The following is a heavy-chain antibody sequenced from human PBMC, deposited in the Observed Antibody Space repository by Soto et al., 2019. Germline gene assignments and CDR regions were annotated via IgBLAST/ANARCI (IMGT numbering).Heavy chain of an antibody. J-gene: IGHJ4*02. CDR2: IDAGNGNT. Sequence: QVQLVQSGAEVKKPGASVKVSCKASGYTFTSYAIHWVRQAPGQRLEWMGWIDAGNGNTKYSQKFQDRVTITRDTSASTAYMELSSLRSEDTAVYYCARDLGGWPDYWGQGTLVTVSS. CDR1: GYTFTSYA. CDR3: ARDLGGWPDY. V-gene: IGHV1-3*01. D-gene: IGHD6-19*01.